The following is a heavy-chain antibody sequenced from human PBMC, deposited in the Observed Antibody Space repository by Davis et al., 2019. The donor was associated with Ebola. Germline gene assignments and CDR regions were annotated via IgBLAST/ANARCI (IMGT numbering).Heavy chain of an antibody. V-gene: IGHV3-23*01. CDR2: IGGSGGSP. CDR3: AKARIAALRFDP. J-gene: IGHJ5*02. D-gene: IGHD6-6*01. Sequence: GSLRLSCAASGFTFSTYAMGWVRQAPGKGLEWVSTIGGSGGSPYYADSVKGRFTISRDNSKNTLFLQMNSLRAEDTAVYYCAKARIAALRFDPWGQGTLVTVSS. CDR1: GFTFSTYA.